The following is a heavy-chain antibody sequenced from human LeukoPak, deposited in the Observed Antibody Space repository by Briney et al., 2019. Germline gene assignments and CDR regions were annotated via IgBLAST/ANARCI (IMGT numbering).Heavy chain of an antibody. CDR2: INHSGST. Sequence: SETLSLTCAVYGGSFSGYYWSWIRQPPGKGLEWIGEINHSGSTNYNPSLKSRVTISVDTSKNQFSLKLSSVTAADTAVYYCARVTVIITDYWGQGTLVTVSS. CDR3: ARVTVIITDY. D-gene: IGHD4-11*01. V-gene: IGHV4-34*01. CDR1: GGSFSGYY. J-gene: IGHJ4*02.